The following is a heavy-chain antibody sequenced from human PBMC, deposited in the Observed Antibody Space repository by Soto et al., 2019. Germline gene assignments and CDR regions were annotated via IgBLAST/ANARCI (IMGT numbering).Heavy chain of an antibody. CDR1: GFTFSSYS. CDR3: ARWHSSGGDCCDY. CDR2: ISSSSSTI. V-gene: IGHV3-48*01. D-gene: IGHD6-19*01. J-gene: IGHJ4*02. Sequence: VGSLRLSCAASGFTFSSYSMNWVRQAPGKGLEWVSYISSSSSTIYYADSVKGRFTISRDNAKNSLYLQMNSLRAEDTAVYYCARWHSSGGDCCDYWGQGTLVTVSS.